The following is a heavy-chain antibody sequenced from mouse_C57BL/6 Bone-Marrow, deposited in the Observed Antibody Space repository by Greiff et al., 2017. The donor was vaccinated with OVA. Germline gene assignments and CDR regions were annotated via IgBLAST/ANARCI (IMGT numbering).Heavy chain of an antibody. D-gene: IGHD1-1*02. CDR1: GYAFSSSW. CDR3: ARLDYLRAMDY. J-gene: IGHJ4*01. CDR2: IYPGDGDT. V-gene: IGHV1-82*01. Sequence: VQLQQSGPELVKPGASVKISCKASGYAFSSSWMNWVKQRPGKGLEWIGRIYPGDGDTNYNGKFKGKATLTADKSSSTAYMQLSSLTSEDSAVYFCARLDYLRAMDYWGQGTSVTVSS.